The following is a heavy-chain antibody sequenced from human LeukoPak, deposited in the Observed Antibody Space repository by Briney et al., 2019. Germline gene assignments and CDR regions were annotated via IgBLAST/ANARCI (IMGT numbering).Heavy chain of an antibody. CDR3: ACTAYYYYYLDV. CDR1: GFTFSSHA. CDR2: VSGSGDNT. V-gene: IGHV3-23*01. D-gene: IGHD5-18*01. Sequence: GGSLRLSCAASGFTFSSHAMSWVRQAPGEGLEWVSAVSGSGDNTYYADSVKGRFTISRDNSKNTLYLHVSSLRAEDTAVYYCACTAYYYYYLDVWGKGTTVTVSS. J-gene: IGHJ6*03.